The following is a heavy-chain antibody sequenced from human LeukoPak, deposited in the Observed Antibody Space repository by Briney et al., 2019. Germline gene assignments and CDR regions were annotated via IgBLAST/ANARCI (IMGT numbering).Heavy chain of an antibody. CDR2: IYTSGST. CDR3: ARELVPAATYNWFDP. J-gene: IGHJ5*02. V-gene: IGHV4-61*02. CDR1: GGSISSGSYY. Sequence: SETLSLTCTVSGGSISSGSYYWSWIRQPAGKGLEWIGRIYTSGSTNYNPSLKSRVTISVDTSKNQFSLKLSSVTAADTAVYYCARELVPAATYNWFDPWGQGTLVTVSS. D-gene: IGHD2-2*01.